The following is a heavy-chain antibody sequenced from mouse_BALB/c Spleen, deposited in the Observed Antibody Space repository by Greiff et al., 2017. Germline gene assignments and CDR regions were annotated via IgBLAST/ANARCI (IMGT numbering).Heavy chain of an antibody. CDR1: GYTFTSYW. D-gene: IGHD2-4*01. CDR2: INPSNGRT. J-gene: IGHJ3*01. V-gene: IGHV1S81*02. Sequence: VKLMESGPELVKPGASVKVSCKASGYTFTSYWMHWVKQRPGQGLEWIGEINPSNGRTNYNEKFKSKATLTVDKSSSTAYMQLSSLTSEDSAVYYCASIYYDYALFAYWGQGTLVTVSA. CDR3: ASIYYDYALFAY.